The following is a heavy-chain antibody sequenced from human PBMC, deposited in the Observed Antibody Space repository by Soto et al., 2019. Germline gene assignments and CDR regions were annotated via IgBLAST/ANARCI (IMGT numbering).Heavy chain of an antibody. CDR1: GFTFSSYG. CDR2: IAYDGSNK. D-gene: IGHD2-2*01. Sequence: QVQLVESGGGVVQPGRSLRLSCVASGFTFSSYGMHWVRQAPGKGLEWVAVIAYDGSNKYYADSVKGRFTISRDNSKNPLYLQMNSLRAEDTAVYYCAKDNCISTSCYRLYNWFDPWGQGTLVTVSS. V-gene: IGHV3-30*18. J-gene: IGHJ5*02. CDR3: AKDNCISTSCYRLYNWFDP.